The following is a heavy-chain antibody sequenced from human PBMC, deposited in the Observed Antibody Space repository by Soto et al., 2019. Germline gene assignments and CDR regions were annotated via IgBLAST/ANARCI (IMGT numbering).Heavy chain of an antibody. CDR3: ARRGGIAVARNTAFDP. D-gene: IGHD6-19*01. CDR1: GGTFSSYA. J-gene: IGHJ5*02. V-gene: IGHV1-69*06. Sequence: SVKVSCKASGGTFSSYAISWVRQAPGQGLEWMGGIIPIFGTANYAQKFQGRVTITADKSTSTAYMELSSLRSEDTAVYYCARRGGIAVARNTAFDPGGQGTLVTVSS. CDR2: IIPIFGTA.